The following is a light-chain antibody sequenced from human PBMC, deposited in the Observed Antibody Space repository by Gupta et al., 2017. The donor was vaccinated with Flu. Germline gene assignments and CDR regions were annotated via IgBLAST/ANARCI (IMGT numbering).Light chain of an antibody. CDR1: QSLLHSNGYNY. CDR3: KQGLQTPLT. V-gene: IGKV2-28*01. Sequence: VTPGEPASISCRSSQSLLHSNGYNYLNWYLQKPGQSPQLLISLGSNRASGVPDRFTGSGSGTDFTLKISRVEAEDVGVYYCKQGLQTPLTFGGGTKVEIK. J-gene: IGKJ4*01. CDR2: LGS.